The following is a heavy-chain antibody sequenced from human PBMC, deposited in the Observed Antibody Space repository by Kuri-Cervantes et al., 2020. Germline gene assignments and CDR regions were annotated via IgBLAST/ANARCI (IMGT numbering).Heavy chain of an antibody. D-gene: IGHD3-22*01. V-gene: IGHV3-21*04. CDR2: ISAGDTHI. CDR3: ARDQFYYDSSGYYSGY. Sequence: GGSLRLSCVGSGFIFSAYAMSWVRQTPGKGLEWVSAISAGDTHIYYADSVKGRFTISRDNAKNSLYLQMDSLRVEDTALYYCARDQFYYDSSGYYSGYWGQGTLVTVSS. J-gene: IGHJ4*02. CDR1: GFIFSAYA.